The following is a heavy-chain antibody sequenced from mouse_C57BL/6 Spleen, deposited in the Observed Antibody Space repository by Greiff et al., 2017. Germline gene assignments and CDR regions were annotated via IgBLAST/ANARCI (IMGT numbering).Heavy chain of an antibody. J-gene: IGHJ1*03. V-gene: IGHV1-63*01. CDR3: ARWFDYYGSNGWYFDV. Sequence: QVQLQQSGAELVRPGTSVKMSCKASGYTFTNYWIGWAEQRPGHGLEWIGDIYPGGGYTNYNEKFKGKATLTADKSSSTAYMQFSSLTSEDSAIYYCARWFDYYGSNGWYFDVWGTGTTVTVSS. CDR2: IYPGGGYT. D-gene: IGHD1-1*01. CDR1: GYTFTNYW.